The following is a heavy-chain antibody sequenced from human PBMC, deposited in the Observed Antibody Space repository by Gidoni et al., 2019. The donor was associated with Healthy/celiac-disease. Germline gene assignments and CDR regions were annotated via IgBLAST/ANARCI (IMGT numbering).Heavy chain of an antibody. Sequence: QVQLVESGGGVVQPGRSLRLSCAASGFTFSSYGMHWVRQAPGKGLEWVAVIWYDGSNKYYADSVKGRFTISRDNSKNTLYLQMNSLRAEDTAVYYCARSRIVGATRGGDYFDYWGQGTLVTVSS. CDR2: IWYDGSNK. D-gene: IGHD1-26*01. J-gene: IGHJ4*02. CDR1: GFTFSSYG. V-gene: IGHV3-33*01. CDR3: ARSRIVGATRGGDYFDY.